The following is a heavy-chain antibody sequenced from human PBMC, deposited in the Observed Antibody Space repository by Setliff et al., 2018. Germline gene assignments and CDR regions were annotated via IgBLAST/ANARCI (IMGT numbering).Heavy chain of an antibody. J-gene: IGHJ6*03. D-gene: IGHD6-19*01. CDR1: GGSISSGDYY. CDR2: IYYSGST. Sequence: SSETLSLTCAVSGGSISSGDYYWSWIRQPPGKGLEWIGYIYYSGSTYYNPSLKSRVTMSIDTSKNQFSLKLNSVTAADMAVYYCAREQWLDPPGYYYMDVWAKGTTVTVSS. CDR3: AREQWLDPPGYYYMDV. V-gene: IGHV4-31*11.